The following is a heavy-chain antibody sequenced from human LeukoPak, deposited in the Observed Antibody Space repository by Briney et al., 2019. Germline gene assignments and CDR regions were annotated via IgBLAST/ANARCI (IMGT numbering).Heavy chain of an antibody. Sequence: SETLSLTCAVYGGSFSGYYWSWIRQPPGKGLEWIGEINHSGSTNYNPSLKSRVTISVDTSKNQFSLKLSSVTAADTAVYYCARLLEGIVLMVYAGLGAFDIWGQGTMVTVSS. CDR3: ARLLEGIVLMVYAGLGAFDI. J-gene: IGHJ3*02. CDR1: GGSFSGYY. D-gene: IGHD2-8*01. CDR2: INHSGST. V-gene: IGHV4-34*01.